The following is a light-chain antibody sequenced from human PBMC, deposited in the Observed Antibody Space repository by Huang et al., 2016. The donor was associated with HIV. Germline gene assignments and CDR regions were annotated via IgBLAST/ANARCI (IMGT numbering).Light chain of an antibody. Sequence: EIVLTQSPGTLSLSPGERATLSCRASQSVSRSYLGWYQQKAGKAPRLLIYVASSRAPGIPDRFSGSGSGTDFTLTISRLEPEDFAIYYCQQYESSPWTFGQGTKVEMK. CDR2: VAS. CDR3: QQYESSPWT. CDR1: QSVSRSY. V-gene: IGKV3-20*01. J-gene: IGKJ1*01.